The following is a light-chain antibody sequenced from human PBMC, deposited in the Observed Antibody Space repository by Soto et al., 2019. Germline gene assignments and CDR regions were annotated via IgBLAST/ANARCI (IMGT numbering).Light chain of an antibody. J-gene: IGKJ3*01. CDR2: GAS. CDR3: QQSYTAPYT. V-gene: IGKV1-39*01. CDR1: RRISNY. Sequence: DIQITQSPSSLSASVVDAVSLTCRASRRISNYLNWYLQKPGRAPKLLISGASSLQRGVPSRFSGSGSGTTFTLTITSLQPDHFAIYFCQQSYTAPYTFGPGTKVDLK.